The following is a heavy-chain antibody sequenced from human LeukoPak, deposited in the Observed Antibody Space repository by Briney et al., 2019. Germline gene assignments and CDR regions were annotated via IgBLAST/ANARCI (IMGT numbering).Heavy chain of an antibody. CDR1: GGSISSSDKY. Sequence: SETLSLTCTVSGGSISSSDKYWGWVRQPPGRGLEWIGSIYYSGTTYYNPSLKSRVTISVDTAKNQFSLKLTSVTAADTAVYYCARHAGGSSSPFDYWGQGTLVTVSS. CDR2: IYYSGTT. V-gene: IGHV4-39*01. D-gene: IGHD6-13*01. J-gene: IGHJ4*02. CDR3: ARHAGGSSSPFDY.